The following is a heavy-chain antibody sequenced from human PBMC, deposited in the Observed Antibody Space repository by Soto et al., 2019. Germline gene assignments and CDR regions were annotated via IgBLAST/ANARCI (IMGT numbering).Heavy chain of an antibody. CDR1: DTPSSYY. J-gene: IGHJ4*02. D-gene: IGHD6-13*01. CDR3: ARPLAAAGLDFDY. Sequence: ASVKVSARRLDTPSSYYMHWVRQAPGQGLEWMGIINPSGGSTSYAQKFQGRVTMTRDTSTSTVYMELSSLRSEDSAVYYCARPLAAAGLDFDYWGQGTLVTVSS. CDR2: INPSGGST. V-gene: IGHV1-46*01.